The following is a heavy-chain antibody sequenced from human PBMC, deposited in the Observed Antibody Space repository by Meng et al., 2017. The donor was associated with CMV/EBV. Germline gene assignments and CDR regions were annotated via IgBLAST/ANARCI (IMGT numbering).Heavy chain of an antibody. J-gene: IGHJ1*01. Sequence: SETLSLTCTVSGGSISSYYWSWIRQPPGKGLEWIGYIYYSGSTNYNPSLKSRVTISVDTSKNQFSLKLSSVTAADTAVYYWARLGQYRYFQHWGQGTLVTVSS. CDR1: GGSISSYY. CDR2: IYYSGST. V-gene: IGHV4-59*01. CDR3: ARLGQYRYFQH. D-gene: IGHD3-16*01.